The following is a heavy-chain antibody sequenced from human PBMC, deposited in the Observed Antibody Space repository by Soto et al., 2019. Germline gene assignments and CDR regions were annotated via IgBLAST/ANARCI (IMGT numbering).Heavy chain of an antibody. J-gene: IGHJ6*03. D-gene: IGHD6-13*01. CDR1: GFTFSSYG. Sequence: GGSLRLSCAASGFTFSSYGMHWVRQAPGKGLEWVAVIWYDGSNKYYGDSVKGRFTISRDNSKNTLYLQMNSLRAWDKAVYYCARAALPQQLVYYYYYMDVWGKGTTVTVSS. CDR3: ARAALPQQLVYYYYYMDV. CDR2: IWYDGSNK. V-gene: IGHV3-33*01.